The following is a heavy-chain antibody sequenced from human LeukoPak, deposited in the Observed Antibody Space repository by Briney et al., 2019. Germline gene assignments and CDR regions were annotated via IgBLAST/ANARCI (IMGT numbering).Heavy chain of an antibody. CDR3: ARGGVVVGYYYDSSGYGFWFDP. V-gene: IGHV1-18*03. Sequence: GASVKISCKASGYTFTSYGISWVRQAPGQGLEWMGWISAYNGNTNYAQKLQGRVTMTTDTSTSTAYMELRSLRSDDMAVYYCARGGVVVGYYYDSSGYGFWFDPWGQGTLVTVSS. CDR1: GYTFTSYG. CDR2: ISAYNGNT. J-gene: IGHJ5*02. D-gene: IGHD3-22*01.